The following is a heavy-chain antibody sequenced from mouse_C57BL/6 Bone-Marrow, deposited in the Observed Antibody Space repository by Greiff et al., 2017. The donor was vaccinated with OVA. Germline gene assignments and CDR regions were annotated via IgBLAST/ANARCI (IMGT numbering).Heavy chain of an antibody. CDR2: ISSGGDYI. Sequence: EVQRVESGEGLVKPGGSLKLSCAASGFTFSSYAMSWVRQTPEKRLEWVAYISSGGDYIYYADTVKGRFTISRDNARNTLYLQMSSLKSEDTAMYYCTREGGAWFAYWGQGTLVTVSA. CDR1: GFTFSSYA. CDR3: TREGGAWFAY. J-gene: IGHJ3*01. V-gene: IGHV5-9-1*02.